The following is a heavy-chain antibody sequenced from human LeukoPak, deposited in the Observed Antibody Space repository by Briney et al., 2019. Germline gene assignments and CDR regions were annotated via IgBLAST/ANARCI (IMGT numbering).Heavy chain of an antibody. CDR2: IYYSGST. V-gene: IGHV4-31*11. Sequence: SETLSLTCAVSGGSISSGGYSWSWIRQPPGKGLEWIGYIYYSGSTYYNPSLKSRVTISVDTSKNQFSLKLSSVTAADTAVYYCARGSGGLLVYYYYYGMDVWGQGTTVTVSS. J-gene: IGHJ6*02. D-gene: IGHD2-21*02. CDR3: ARGSGGLLVYYYYYGMDV. CDR1: GGSISSGGYS.